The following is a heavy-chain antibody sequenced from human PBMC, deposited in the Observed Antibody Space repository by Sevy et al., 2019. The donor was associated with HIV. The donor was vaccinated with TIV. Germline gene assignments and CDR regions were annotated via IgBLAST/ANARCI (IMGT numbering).Heavy chain of an antibody. Sequence: LSHTCAASGFTFSSYSMNWVRQAPGKGLEWVSSISSSSSYIYYADSVKGRFTISRDNAKNSLYLQMNSLRAEDTAVYYCARDNENQAAAGNFDYWGQGTLVTVSS. CDR2: ISSSSSYI. CDR3: ARDNENQAAAGNFDY. V-gene: IGHV3-21*01. CDR1: GFTFSSYS. D-gene: IGHD6-13*01. J-gene: IGHJ4*02.